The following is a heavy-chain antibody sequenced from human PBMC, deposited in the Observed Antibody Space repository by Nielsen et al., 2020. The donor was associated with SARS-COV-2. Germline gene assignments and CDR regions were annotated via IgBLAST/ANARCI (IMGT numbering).Heavy chain of an antibody. CDR1: GYTFTSYA. D-gene: IGHD6-19*01. CDR3: ARGTDTAVAGTAAFD. CDR2: INTNTGNP. J-gene: IGHJ4*02. V-gene: IGHV7-4-1*01. Sequence: ASVKVSCKASGYTFTSYAMNWVRQVPGQGLEWMGWINTNTGNPTYAQGFTGRFVFSLDTSVSTAYLQICSLKAEDTAVYYCARGTDTAVAGTAAFDWGQGTLVTVSS.